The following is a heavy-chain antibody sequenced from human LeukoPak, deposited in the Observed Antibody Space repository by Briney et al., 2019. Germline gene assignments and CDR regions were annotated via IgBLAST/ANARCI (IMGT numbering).Heavy chain of an antibody. D-gene: IGHD2-2*01. CDR1: GFAFSSYN. CDR3: AKGNVVVVPAAGLDY. V-gene: IGHV3-21*04. CDR2: ISTTSTYI. J-gene: IGHJ4*02. Sequence: GGSLRLSCAASGFAFSSYNMKWVRQAPGKGLEWVSFISTTSTYIYYADSVNGRFTVSRDNSKNLLYLQMDSLRAEDTAVYYCAKGNVVVVPAAGLDYWGQGTLVTVSS.